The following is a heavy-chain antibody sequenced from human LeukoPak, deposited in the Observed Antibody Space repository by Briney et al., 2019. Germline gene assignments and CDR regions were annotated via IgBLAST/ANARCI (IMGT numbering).Heavy chain of an antibody. J-gene: IGHJ4*02. D-gene: IGHD6-19*01. Sequence: GGSLRLSCAASGFTVSNNFMGWVRQAPGTGLEWVSGIYVDGSTYYADSAKGRFTISRHNSENTLSLQMSSLRPEDAAMYYCARESSVSGWYIHWGQGTLGTVSS. CDR3: ARESSVSGWYIH. CDR1: GFTVSNNF. V-gene: IGHV3-53*04. CDR2: IYVDGST.